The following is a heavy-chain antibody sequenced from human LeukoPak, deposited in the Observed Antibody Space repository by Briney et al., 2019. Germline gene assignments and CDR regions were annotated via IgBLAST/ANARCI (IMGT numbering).Heavy chain of an antibody. D-gene: IGHD2-15*01. CDR3: ARGSFLSYRIVVVVAARNWFDP. Sequence: PSETLSLTCGVSGGSISSTNWWSWVRQPPGQGLEWIGEISLAGRTNYNPSLNGRVTMSLDESSNQLSLNLTSVTAADTAVYYCARGSFLSYRIVVVVAARNWFDPWGQGTLVTVSS. CDR2: ISLAGRT. CDR1: GGSISSTNW. V-gene: IGHV4-4*02. J-gene: IGHJ5*02.